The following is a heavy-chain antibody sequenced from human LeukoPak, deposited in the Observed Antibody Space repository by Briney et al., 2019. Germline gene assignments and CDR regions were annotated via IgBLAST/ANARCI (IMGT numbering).Heavy chain of an antibody. D-gene: IGHD6-13*01. CDR1: GGSICSYY. J-gene: IGHJ6*02. CDR3: ARSRTAYSSSWFSMDV. V-gene: IGHV4-59*01. CDR2: IYYSGST. Sequence: SETLSLTCTVSGGSICSYYWSWIRQPPGKGLEWIGYIYYSGSTNYNPSLKSRVTISVDTSKNQFSLKLSSVTAADTAVYYCARSRTAYSSSWFSMDVWGQGTTVTVSS.